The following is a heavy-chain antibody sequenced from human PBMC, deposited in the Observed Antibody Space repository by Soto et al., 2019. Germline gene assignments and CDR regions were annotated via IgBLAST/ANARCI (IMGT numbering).Heavy chain of an antibody. J-gene: IGHJ6*02. V-gene: IGHV3-33*01. CDR3: ARDSPNSSGWYYYYYGMDV. CDR1: GFTFSSYG. D-gene: IGHD6-19*01. CDR2: IWYDGSNK. Sequence: GGSLRLSCAASGFTFSSYGMHWVRQAPGKGLEWVAVIWYDGSNKYYADSVKGRFTISRDNSKNTLYLQMNSLRAEDTAVYYCARDSPNSSGWYYYYYGMDVWGQGTTVTVSS.